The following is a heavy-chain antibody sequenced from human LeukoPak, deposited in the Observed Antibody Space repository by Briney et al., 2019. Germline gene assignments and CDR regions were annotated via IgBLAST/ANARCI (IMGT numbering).Heavy chain of an antibody. CDR3: AGQGSSSGWYDDAFDI. J-gene: IGHJ3*02. CDR1: GGTFSSYA. D-gene: IGHD6-19*01. CDR2: IIPIFGTA. Sequence: GASVKVSCKASGGTFSSYAISWVRQAPGQGLEWMGGIIPIFGTANYAQKFQGRVTITADESTSTAYMELSSLRSEDTAVYYCAGQGSSSGWYDDAFDIWGQGTMVTVSS. V-gene: IGHV1-69*13.